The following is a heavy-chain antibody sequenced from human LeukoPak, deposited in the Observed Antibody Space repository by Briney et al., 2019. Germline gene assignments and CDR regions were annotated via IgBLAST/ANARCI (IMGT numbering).Heavy chain of an antibody. V-gene: IGHV4-31*03. Sequence: SETLSLTCTVSGGSISSGGYYWSWIRQHPGKGLEWIGYIYYGGSTYYNPSLKSRVTISVDTSKNQFSLKLSSVTAADTAVYYCARETYYYDSSGYYYASGLDYWGQGTLVTVSS. CDR1: GGSISSGGYY. J-gene: IGHJ4*02. CDR2: IYYGGST. CDR3: ARETYYYDSSGYYYASGLDY. D-gene: IGHD3-22*01.